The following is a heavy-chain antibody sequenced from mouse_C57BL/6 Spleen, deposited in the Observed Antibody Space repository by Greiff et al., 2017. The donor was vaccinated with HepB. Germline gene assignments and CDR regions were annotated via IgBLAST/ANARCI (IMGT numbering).Heavy chain of an antibody. V-gene: IGHV1-52*01. CDR2: IDPSDSET. Sequence: QVQLQQPGAELVRPGSSVKLSCKASGYTFTSYWMHWVKQRPIQGLEWIGNIDPSDSETHYNQKFKDKATLTVDKSSSTAYMQLSSLTSEDSAVYYCARSGYYYGSSSYAMDYWGQGTSVTVSS. J-gene: IGHJ4*01. CDR1: GYTFTSYW. CDR3: ARSGYYYGSSSYAMDY. D-gene: IGHD1-1*01.